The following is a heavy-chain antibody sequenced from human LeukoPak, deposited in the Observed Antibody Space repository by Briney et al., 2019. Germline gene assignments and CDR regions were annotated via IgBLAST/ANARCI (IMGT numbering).Heavy chain of an antibody. CDR1: GGSFSGYY. CDR2: INHSGST. D-gene: IGHD3-3*01. Sequence: SGTLSLTCAVYGGSFSGYYWSWIRQPPGKGLEWIGEINHSGSTNYNPSLKSRVTISVDTSKNQFSLKLSSVTAADTAVYYGARRPRDTTFGVRIKSQAHFDYWGQGTLVTVSS. CDR3: ARRPRDTTFGVRIKSQAHFDY. J-gene: IGHJ4*02. V-gene: IGHV4-34*01.